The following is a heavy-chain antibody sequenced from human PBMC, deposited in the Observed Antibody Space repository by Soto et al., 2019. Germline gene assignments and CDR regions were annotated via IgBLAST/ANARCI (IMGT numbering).Heavy chain of an antibody. D-gene: IGHD2-15*01. Sequence: QVQLQQWGAGLLKPSETLSLTCAAYGGSFSGYYWSWIRQPPGKGLEWIGEINHSGSTNYNPSLKSRVTISVDTSKNQFSLKLSSVSAADAAVYYCARAAPRYSSGGSCYSGRDYWGHGTMVTVSS. CDR3: ARAAPRYSSGGSCYSGRDY. CDR2: INHSGST. V-gene: IGHV4-34*01. CDR1: GGSFSGYY. J-gene: IGHJ4*01.